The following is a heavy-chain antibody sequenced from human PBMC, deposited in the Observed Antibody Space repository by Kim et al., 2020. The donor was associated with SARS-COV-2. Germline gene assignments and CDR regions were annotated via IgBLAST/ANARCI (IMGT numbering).Heavy chain of an antibody. V-gene: IGHV4-39*01. CDR1: GGSISSSSYY. D-gene: IGHD2-2*03. CDR2: IYYSGST. CDR3: ARHKLGMDIVVPNWFDP. J-gene: IGHJ5*02. Sequence: SETLSLTCTVSGGSISSSSYYWGWIRQPPGKGLEWIGSIYYSGSTYYNPSLKSRVTISVDTSKNQFSLKLSSVTAADTAVYYCARHKLGMDIVVPNWFDPWGQGTLVTVSS.